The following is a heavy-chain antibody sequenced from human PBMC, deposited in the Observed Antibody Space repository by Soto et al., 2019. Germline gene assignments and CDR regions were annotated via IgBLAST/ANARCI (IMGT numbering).Heavy chain of an antibody. CDR1: GYTFTSYG. V-gene: IGHV1-18*01. J-gene: IGHJ5*02. CDR3: ARDHGGDFWSGINWFDP. D-gene: IGHD3-3*01. Sequence: ASVKVSCKASGYTFTSYGISWVRQAPGQGLEWMGWISAYNGNTNYAQKLQGRVTMTTGTSTSTAYMELRSLRSDDTAVYYCARDHGGDFWSGINWFDPWGQGTLVTVSS. CDR2: ISAYNGNT.